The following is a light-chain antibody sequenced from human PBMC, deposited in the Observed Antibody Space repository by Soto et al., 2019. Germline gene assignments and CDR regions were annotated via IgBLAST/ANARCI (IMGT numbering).Light chain of an antibody. CDR3: SSYTTPSSVL. J-gene: IGLJ3*02. V-gene: IGLV2-14*01. CDR2: EVR. CDR1: SNDIGYYNY. Sequence: QSALTQPASVSGSPGQSITISCTGTSNDIGYYNYVSWYQQHPAKAPKLMIYEVRNRPSGISNRFSGSKSGNTASLTISGLQAEDEADYYCSSYTTPSSVLFGGGTKLTVL.